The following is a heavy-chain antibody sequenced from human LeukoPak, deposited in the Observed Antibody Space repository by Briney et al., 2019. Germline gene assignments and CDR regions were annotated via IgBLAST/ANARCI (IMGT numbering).Heavy chain of an antibody. CDR3: ARGYSSSYRIDY. J-gene: IGHJ4*02. CDR1: GFTFRSYW. Sequence: GGSLRLSCAASGFTFRSYWMHWVRQAPGKGLVWVPRINGDGSSTSDADSVKGRFTISRDNAKNTLYLQMNSLRAEDTAVYYCARGYSSSYRIDYWGQGTLVTVSS. CDR2: INGDGSST. V-gene: IGHV3-74*01. D-gene: IGHD6-6*01.